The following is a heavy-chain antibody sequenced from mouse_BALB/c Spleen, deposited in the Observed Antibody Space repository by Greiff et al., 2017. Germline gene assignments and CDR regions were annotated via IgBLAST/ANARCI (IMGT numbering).Heavy chain of an antibody. V-gene: IGHV1S56*01. J-gene: IGHJ3*01. CDR1: GYTFTSYY. CDR3: ARSDGNCFWFAY. Sequence: QVQLQQSGPELVKPGASVRISCKASGYTFTSYYIHWVKQRPGQGLEWIGWIYPGNVNTKYNEKFKGKAILTADKSSSTAYMQLSSLTSEDSAVYFCARSDGNCFWFAYWGQGTLVTVSA. CDR2: IYPGNVNT. D-gene: IGHD2-1*01.